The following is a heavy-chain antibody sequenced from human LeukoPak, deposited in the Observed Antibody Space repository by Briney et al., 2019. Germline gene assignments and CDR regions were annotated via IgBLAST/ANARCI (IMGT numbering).Heavy chain of an antibody. D-gene: IGHD5-18*01. Sequence: SETLSLTCTVSGDSINSYYWSWIRQPPGKGLEWIGYIYYSGSTKYNPSIKSRVTISVDTSKNQCSLKLSSVTAADTAVYYCARSLRGYRFATDYWGQGTLVTASS. V-gene: IGHV4-59*08. J-gene: IGHJ4*02. CDR2: IYYSGST. CDR1: GDSINSYY. CDR3: ARSLRGYRFATDY.